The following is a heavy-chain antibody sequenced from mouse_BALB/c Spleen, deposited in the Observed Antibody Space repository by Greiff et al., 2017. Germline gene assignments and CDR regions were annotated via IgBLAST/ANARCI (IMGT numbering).Heavy chain of an antibody. Sequence: EVHLVESGGGLVKPGGSLKLSCAASGFTFSSYAMSWVRQSPEKRLEWVAEISSGGSYTYYPDTVTGRFTISRDNAKNTLYLEMSSLRSEDTAMYYCAREGYGNYGYAMDYWGQGTSVTVSS. J-gene: IGHJ4*01. D-gene: IGHD2-10*02. V-gene: IGHV5-9-4*01. CDR2: ISSGGSYT. CDR1: GFTFSSYA. CDR3: AREGYGNYGYAMDY.